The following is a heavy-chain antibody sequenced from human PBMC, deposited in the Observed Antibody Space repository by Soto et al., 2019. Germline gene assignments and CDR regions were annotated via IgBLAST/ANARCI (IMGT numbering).Heavy chain of an antibody. D-gene: IGHD4-17*01. CDR2: IYHSGST. CDR1: GGSISSGGYS. V-gene: IGHV4-30-2*01. CDR3: ARETTVTTGVGYYYYGSDV. J-gene: IGHJ6*02. Sequence: QLQLQESGSGLVKPSQTLSLTCAVSGGSISSGGYSWSWIRQPPGKGLEWIGYIYHSGSTYYNPSLESRVTIAVDRSKNQFSLKLSSVTAADTAVYYCARETTVTTGVGYYYYGSDVSGQGTTVTVSS.